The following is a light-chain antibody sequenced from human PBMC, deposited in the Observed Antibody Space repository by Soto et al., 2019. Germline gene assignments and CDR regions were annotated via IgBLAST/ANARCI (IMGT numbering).Light chain of an antibody. CDR3: QQYGSSPPWT. V-gene: IGKV3-20*01. J-gene: IGKJ1*01. Sequence: EIVLTQSPGTLSLSPGERATLSCRASQSVSSSYLAWYQQKPCQAPRLLIYGASSRATGIPDRFSGSGSGTDFPLTISRLEPEAFAVYYCQQYGSSPPWTFGQGTKVEIK. CDR2: GAS. CDR1: QSVSSSY.